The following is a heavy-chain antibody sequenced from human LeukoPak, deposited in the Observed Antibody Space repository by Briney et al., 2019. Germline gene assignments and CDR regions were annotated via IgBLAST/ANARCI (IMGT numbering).Heavy chain of an antibody. J-gene: IGHJ4*02. CDR1: GFTFSSYS. CDR3: ASSAGRYSSSWFDY. V-gene: IGHV3-21*01. CDR2: ISSSSSYI. Sequence: GGSLRLSCAASGFTFSSYSMNWVRQAPGKGLEWVSSISSSSSYIYYADSVKGRFTISRDNAKNSLYLQMNSLRAEDTAVYYCASSAGRYSSSWFDYWGQGTLVTVSS. D-gene: IGHD6-13*01.